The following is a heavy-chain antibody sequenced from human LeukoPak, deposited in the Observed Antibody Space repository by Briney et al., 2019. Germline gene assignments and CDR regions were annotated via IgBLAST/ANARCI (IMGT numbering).Heavy chain of an antibody. V-gene: IGHV3-21*01. CDR3: ARDRITITGGNYYYYGMDV. J-gene: IGHJ6*02. CDR1: GFTFSSYS. Sequence: GGSLRLSCAASGFTFSSYSMTWVRQAPGKGLEWVSSISSSSSYIYYADSVKGRFTISRDNAKNSLYLQMNSLRAEDTAVYYCARDRITITGGNYYYYGMDVWGQGTTVTVSS. D-gene: IGHD3-3*01. CDR2: ISSSSSYI.